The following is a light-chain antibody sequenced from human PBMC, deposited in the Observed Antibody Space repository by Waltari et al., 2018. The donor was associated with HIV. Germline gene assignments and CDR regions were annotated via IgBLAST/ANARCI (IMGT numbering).Light chain of an antibody. J-gene: IGLJ3*02. Sequence: QSVLTQPPSVSPLPGQTVTLSCSGSYGHIGTGFVCWSQVLPGLAPKLLISRNDQPPSGVPDRFSGSKAGTSASLAITGLRSEDEGDYYCATWDDSLNMFGGGTRLTVL. CDR3: ATWDDSLNM. V-gene: IGLV1-47*01. CDR1: YGHIGTGF. CDR2: RND.